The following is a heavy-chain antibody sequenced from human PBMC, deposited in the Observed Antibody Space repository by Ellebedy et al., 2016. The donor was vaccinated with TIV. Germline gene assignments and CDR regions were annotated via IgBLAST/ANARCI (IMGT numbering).Heavy chain of an antibody. CDR1: GLTFSSYW. CDR3: ARSNWNYDY. D-gene: IGHD1-7*01. V-gene: IGHV3-7*01. Sequence: GESLKISXAASGLTFSSYWMCWVRQAPGRGLEWVANIKQDGSDKYYVDSVKGRFTISRDNAESSLDLQMNSLGVEDTAVYYCARSNWNYDYWGQGTLVTVSS. CDR2: IKQDGSDK. J-gene: IGHJ4*02.